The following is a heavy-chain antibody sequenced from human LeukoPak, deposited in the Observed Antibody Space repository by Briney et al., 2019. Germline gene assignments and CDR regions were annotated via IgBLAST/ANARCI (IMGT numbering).Heavy chain of an antibody. V-gene: IGHV4-34*01. CDR3: ARDSYDSSGYYYYYYYGMDV. J-gene: IGHJ6*02. CDR2: INHSGST. Sequence: SETLSLTCAAYGGSFSGYYWSWIRQPPGKGLEWIGEINHSGSTNYNPSLKSRVTISVDTSKNQFSLKLSSVTAADTAVYYCARDSYDSSGYYYYYYYGMDVWGQGTTVTVSS. D-gene: IGHD3-22*01. CDR1: GGSFSGYY.